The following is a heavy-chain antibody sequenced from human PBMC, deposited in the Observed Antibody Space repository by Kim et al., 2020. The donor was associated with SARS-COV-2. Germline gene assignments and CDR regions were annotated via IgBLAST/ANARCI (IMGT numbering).Heavy chain of an antibody. CDR2: IYYTGKT. CDR1: GGYITTADYY. CDR3: LALSPNFHHYGMDV. J-gene: IGHJ6*02. V-gene: IGHV4-30-4*01. Sequence: SETLSLTCTVSGGYITTADYYWSWIRQPPGKGQEWIGYIYYTGKTDYNPSLKSRFTISFDTSKNQFSLKVTSLTAADTAVYYCLALSPNFHHYGMDVWGQGTTVTVSS.